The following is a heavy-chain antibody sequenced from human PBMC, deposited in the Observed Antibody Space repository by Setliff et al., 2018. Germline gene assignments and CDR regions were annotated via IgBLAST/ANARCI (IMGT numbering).Heavy chain of an antibody. V-gene: IGHV4-34*12. CDR3: ARSFSRSEKFLLDY. Sequence: SETLSLTCPVYGGSFSGYYWSWIRQPPGKRLEWIGEIIHSGSTNYNPSLKSRVTISMDTSKNQFSLKVSSVTAADTAVYYCARSFSRSEKFLLDYWGQGALVTVS. J-gene: IGHJ4*02. D-gene: IGHD2-15*01. CDR2: IIHSGST. CDR1: GGSFSGYY.